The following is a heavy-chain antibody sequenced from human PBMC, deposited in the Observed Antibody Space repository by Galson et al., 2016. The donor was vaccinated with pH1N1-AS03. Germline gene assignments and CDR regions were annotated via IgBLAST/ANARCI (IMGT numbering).Heavy chain of an antibody. J-gene: IGHJ6*02. Sequence: PALVKPTQTLTLTCTFSGFSLSTSGVGVGWIRQPPGKALEWLALISWDDDKRYSPSLKSRLTITKDTSKNQVVLTMTNMDPVDTAVYYCAAGSRFLEWLGVAYFYGMDVWGQGTTVTVSS. CDR2: ISWDDDK. CDR1: GFSLSTSGVG. V-gene: IGHV2-5*02. D-gene: IGHD3-3*01. CDR3: AAGSRFLEWLGVAYFYGMDV.